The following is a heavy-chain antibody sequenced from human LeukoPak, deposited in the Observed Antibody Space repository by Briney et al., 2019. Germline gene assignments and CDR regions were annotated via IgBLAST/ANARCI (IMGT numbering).Heavy chain of an antibody. V-gene: IGHV3-21*01. Sequence: GGSLRLSCAASGFTFSRYSMNWVRQAPGTGLEWVSSISSSSSYIYYADSVKGRFTISRDNAKNSLYLQMNSLRAEDTAVYYCARDRNGYYYDSSGYLWFDPWGQGTLVTVSS. CDR1: GFTFSRYS. CDR3: ARDRNGYYYDSSGYLWFDP. J-gene: IGHJ5*02. D-gene: IGHD3-22*01. CDR2: ISSSSSYI.